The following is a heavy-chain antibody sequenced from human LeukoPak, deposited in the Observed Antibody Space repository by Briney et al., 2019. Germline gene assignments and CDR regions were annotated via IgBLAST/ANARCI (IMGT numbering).Heavy chain of an antibody. J-gene: IGHJ4*02. CDR2: IWYDGSNK. D-gene: IGHD5-18*01. V-gene: IGHV3-33*06. Sequence: GGSLRLSCAASGFTFSSYGMHWVRQAPGKGLEWVAVIWYDGSNKYYADSVKGRFTISRDNSRNTLYLQMNSLRAEDTAIYHCAKDRAMYTYASFDYWGQGTLVTASS. CDR1: GFTFSSYG. CDR3: AKDRAMYTYASFDY.